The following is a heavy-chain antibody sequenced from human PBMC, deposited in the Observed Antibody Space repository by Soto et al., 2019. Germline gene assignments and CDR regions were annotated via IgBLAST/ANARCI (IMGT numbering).Heavy chain of an antibody. Sequence: GASVKVSCKASGGTFSSYAISWVRQAPGQGLEWMGGIIPIFGTANYAQKFQGRVTITADESTSTAYMELSSLRSEDTAVYYCARNMRAAAAGIVDVWGQGTTVTVSS. CDR1: GGTFSSYA. CDR2: IIPIFGTA. V-gene: IGHV1-69*13. D-gene: IGHD6-13*01. J-gene: IGHJ6*02. CDR3: ARNMRAAAAGIVDV.